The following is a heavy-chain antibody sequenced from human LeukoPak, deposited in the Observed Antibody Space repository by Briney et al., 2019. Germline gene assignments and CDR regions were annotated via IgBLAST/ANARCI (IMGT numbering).Heavy chain of an antibody. Sequence: SVKVSCKASGGTFSSYAISWIRQAPGQGLEWMGRIIPILGIANYAQKFQGRVTITADKSTSTAYMELSSLRSEDTAVYYCAARKYYDIWSGLDYWGQGTLVTVSS. CDR3: AARKYYDIWSGLDY. CDR2: IIPILGIA. D-gene: IGHD3-3*01. CDR1: GGTFSSYA. V-gene: IGHV1-69*04. J-gene: IGHJ4*02.